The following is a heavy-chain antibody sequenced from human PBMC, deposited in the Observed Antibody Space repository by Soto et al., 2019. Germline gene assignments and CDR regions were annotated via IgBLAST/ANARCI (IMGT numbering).Heavy chain of an antibody. CDR2: FDPEDGET. CDR1: GYTPTELS. Sequence: GASVKVSCKVSGYTPTELSMHWLRQSAGKGLEWMGGFDPEDGETIYAQKFQGRVTMTEDTSTDTAYMELSSLRSEDTAVYYCATYYYDSSGYYNIDYWGQGTLVTVSS. J-gene: IGHJ4*02. D-gene: IGHD3-22*01. CDR3: ATYYYDSSGYYNIDY. V-gene: IGHV1-24*01.